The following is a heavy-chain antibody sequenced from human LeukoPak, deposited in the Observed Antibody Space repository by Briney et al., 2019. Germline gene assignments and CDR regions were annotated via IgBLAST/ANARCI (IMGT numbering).Heavy chain of an antibody. CDR2: IYYSGST. D-gene: IGHD3-3*01. CDR3: ARGPRQFRFWVS. CDR1: GGSFSGYY. J-gene: IGHJ5*02. Sequence: KTSETLSLTCAVYGGSFSGYYWSWIRQHPGKGLEWIGYIYYSGSTYYNPSLKSRVTISVDTSKNQFSLKLSSVTAADTAVYYCARGPRQFRFWVSWGQGTLVTVSS. V-gene: IGHV4-31*11.